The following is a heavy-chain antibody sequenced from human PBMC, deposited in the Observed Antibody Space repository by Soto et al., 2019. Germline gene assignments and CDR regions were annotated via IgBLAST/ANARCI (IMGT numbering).Heavy chain of an antibody. Sequence: GGSLRLSCAASGFTFSDYYMSWIRQAPGKGLEWVSYIGSSDNIIYYADSVKGRFTISRDNAKNSLYLQMDSLRAEDTAVYYCARDLGYYESSGYFDYWGQGTLVTVSS. D-gene: IGHD3-22*01. J-gene: IGHJ4*02. CDR1: GFTFSDYY. V-gene: IGHV3-11*01. CDR2: IGSSDNII. CDR3: ARDLGYYESSGYFDY.